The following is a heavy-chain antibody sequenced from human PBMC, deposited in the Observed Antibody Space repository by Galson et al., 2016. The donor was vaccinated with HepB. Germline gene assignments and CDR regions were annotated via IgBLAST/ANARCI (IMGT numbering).Heavy chain of an antibody. CDR1: GYTFTSYA. D-gene: IGHD2-2*01. Sequence: SCKASGYTFTSYAVHWVRQAPGQRLEWMGWINAGNGNTRYSQKFQGRVTITRDTSASTAYMELSSLRSEDTAVYYCARTPDIYCSSTSCYVGVFDYWGQGTLVTVSS. J-gene: IGHJ4*02. CDR2: INAGNGNT. V-gene: IGHV1-3*01. CDR3: ARTPDIYCSSTSCYVGVFDY.